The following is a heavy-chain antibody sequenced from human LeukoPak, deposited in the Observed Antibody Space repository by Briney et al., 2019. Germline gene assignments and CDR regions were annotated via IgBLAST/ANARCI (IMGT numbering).Heavy chain of an antibody. CDR3: ARHPPGGYCSSTSCYDAFDI. CDR2: IYYSGST. V-gene: IGHV4-59*01. D-gene: IGHD2-2*01. Sequence: SETLSLTCTVSGGSISSYYWSWIRQPPGKGPEWIGYIYYSGSTNYNPSLKSRVTISVDTSKNQFSLKLSSVTAADTAVYYCARHPPGGYCSSTSCYDAFDIWGQGTMVTVSS. CDR1: GGSISSYY. J-gene: IGHJ3*02.